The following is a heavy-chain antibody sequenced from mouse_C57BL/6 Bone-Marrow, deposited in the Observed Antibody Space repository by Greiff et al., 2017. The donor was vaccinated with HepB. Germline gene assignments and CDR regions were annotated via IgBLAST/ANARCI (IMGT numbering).Heavy chain of an antibody. D-gene: IGHD1-1*01. CDR2: IDPSDSYT. CDR3: ARRGTTVVEGYFDV. CDR1: GYTFTSYW. Sequence: QVQLQQPGAELVMPGASVKLSCKASGYTFTSYWMHWVKQRPGQGLEWIGEIDPSDSYTNYNQKFKGKSTLTVDKSSSTAYMQLSSLTSEDSAVYYWARRGTTVVEGYFDVWGTGTTVTVSS. V-gene: IGHV1-69*01. J-gene: IGHJ1*03.